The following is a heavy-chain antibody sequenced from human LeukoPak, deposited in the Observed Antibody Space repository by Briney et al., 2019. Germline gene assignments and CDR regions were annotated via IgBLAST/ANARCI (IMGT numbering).Heavy chain of an antibody. J-gene: IGHJ3*02. Sequence: SGTLSLTCAVSGGSISSSNWWSWVRQPPGKGLEWIGEIYHSGSTNYNPSLKSRVTISVDKSKNQFSLKLSSVTAADTAVYYCARLRWDYDSSGYVAFDIWGQGTMVTVSS. CDR2: IYHSGST. D-gene: IGHD3-22*01. CDR1: GGSISSSNW. V-gene: IGHV4-4*02. CDR3: ARLRWDYDSSGYVAFDI.